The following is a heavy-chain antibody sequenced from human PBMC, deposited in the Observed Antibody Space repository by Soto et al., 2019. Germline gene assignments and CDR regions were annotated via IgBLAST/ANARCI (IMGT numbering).Heavy chain of an antibody. D-gene: IGHD3-16*01. CDR1: GFTFSSYA. J-gene: IGHJ4*02. V-gene: IGHV3-30*10. CDR2: ISYDGSNK. CDR3: ARVYAGEYVDY. Sequence: QVQLVDSGGGVVKPGRSLRLSCAASGFTFSSYAMHWVRKAPGKGLEWVAVISYDGSNKYYTDSMKGRFTSSRDNSKNSLYLQMNSLRAEDTAVYYWARVYAGEYVDYWGQGTLVTVSS.